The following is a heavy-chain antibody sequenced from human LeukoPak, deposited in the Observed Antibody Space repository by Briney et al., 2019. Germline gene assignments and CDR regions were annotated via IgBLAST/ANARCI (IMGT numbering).Heavy chain of an antibody. J-gene: IGHJ5*02. V-gene: IGHV6-1*01. CDR1: GDSVFSSTAA. Sequence: SQTLSLTCAISGDSVFSSTAAWNWIRQSPSRGLEWLGRTYYRSNWINEYAISVRGRIAINPDTSKIQFSRQLNSVTPEDTAVYFCARDDVGRRYDHWGQGIRVTVSS. D-gene: IGHD1-26*01. CDR3: ARDDVGRRYDH. CDR2: TYYRSNWIN.